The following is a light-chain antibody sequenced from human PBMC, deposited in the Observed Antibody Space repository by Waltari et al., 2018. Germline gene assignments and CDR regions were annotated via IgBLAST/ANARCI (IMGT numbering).Light chain of an antibody. CDR2: DAS. Sequence: DIVLTQSPATLSLSPGARATLSCRASHSVREYLAWYQQRPGQAPRLLIYDASNRATGVPARFSGTGYETDFTLTINNLEPEDFAVYYCQQRISWPLTFGGGSKVEIK. J-gene: IGKJ4*02. CDR1: HSVREY. V-gene: IGKV3-11*01. CDR3: QQRISWPLT.